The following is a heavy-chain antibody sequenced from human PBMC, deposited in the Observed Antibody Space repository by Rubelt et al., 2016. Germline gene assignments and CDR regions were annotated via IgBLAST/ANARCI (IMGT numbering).Heavy chain of an antibody. CDR3: ARGGYGSQEAADEFDE. J-gene: IGHJ3*01. CDR2: IDFSGRT. Sequence: LQESGPGLVKPSETLSLTCTLSGGSISTYYCSWIRQPAGKGLEWIAYIDFSGRTKYNPSLKSRVTMSEDTSKNQLFLRLSSVTAADTAVYYCARGGYGSQEAADEFDEWGQGILVTVSS. CDR1: GGSISTYY. D-gene: IGHD4-17*01. V-gene: IGHV4-59*01.